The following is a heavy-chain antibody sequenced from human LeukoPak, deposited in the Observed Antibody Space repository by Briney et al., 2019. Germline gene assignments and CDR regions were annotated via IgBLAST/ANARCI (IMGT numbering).Heavy chain of an antibody. J-gene: IGHJ5*02. CDR3: AREPPTTTGFDP. Sequence: PSETLSLTSTVSGGSISSYYWSWIRQPPGKGLEWIGYIYYSGSTNYNPSLKSRVTISVDTSKNQFSLKLSSVTAADTAVYYCAREPPTTTGFDPWGQGTLVTVSS. CDR1: GGSISSYY. D-gene: IGHD1-1*01. CDR2: IYYSGST. V-gene: IGHV4-59*01.